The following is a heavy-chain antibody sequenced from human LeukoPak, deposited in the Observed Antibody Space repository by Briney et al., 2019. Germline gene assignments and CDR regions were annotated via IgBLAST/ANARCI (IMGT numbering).Heavy chain of an antibody. CDR2: IYYSGST. V-gene: IGHV4-59*01. CDR3: ARGRAYHDSTGYWY. Sequence: SETLSLTCTVSGGSMSSYYWIWIRQPPGKGLEWIGYIYYSGSTSYNPSLKSRVTISVDTSKSQFSLRLSSVTAADTAVYYCARGRAYHDSTGYWYWGQGTLVTVSS. CDR1: GGSMSSYY. J-gene: IGHJ4*02. D-gene: IGHD3-22*01.